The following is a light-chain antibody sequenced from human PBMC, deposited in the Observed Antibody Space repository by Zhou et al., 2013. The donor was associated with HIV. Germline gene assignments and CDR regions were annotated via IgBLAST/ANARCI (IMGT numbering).Light chain of an antibody. CDR3: QQYDNLPSMVT. CDR1: QSISSW. J-gene: IGKJ3*01. CDR2: DAS. V-gene: IGKV1-33*01. Sequence: DIQMTQSPSTLSASVGDRVTITCRASQSISSWLAWYQQKPGKAPKLLIYDASNLETGVPSRFSGSGSGTDFTFTISSLQPEDIATYYCQQYDNLPSMVTFGPGTKVDIK.